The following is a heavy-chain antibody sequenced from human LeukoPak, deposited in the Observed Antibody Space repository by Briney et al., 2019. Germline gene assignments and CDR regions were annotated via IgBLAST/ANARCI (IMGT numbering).Heavy chain of an antibody. V-gene: IGHV1-69*13. Sequence: SVKVSCKASGGTFSSYGISWVRQAPGQGLEWMGGIIPIFGTANYAQKFQGRVTITADESTSTAYMELSSLRSEDTAVYCCARLDEYSSSSRYYGMDVWGQGTTVTVSS. CDR3: ARLDEYSSSSRYYGMDV. D-gene: IGHD6-6*01. J-gene: IGHJ6*02. CDR1: GGTFSSYG. CDR2: IIPIFGTA.